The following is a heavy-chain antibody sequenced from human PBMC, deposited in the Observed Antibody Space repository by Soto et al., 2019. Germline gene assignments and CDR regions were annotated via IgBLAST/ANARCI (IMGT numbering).Heavy chain of an antibody. V-gene: IGHV3-53*04. Sequence: GTLRLSCAASGFTVSSNYMSWVRQAPGKGLEWVSVIYSGGSTYYADSVKGRFTLSRHNSKNTLYLQMNSLRAEDTAVYYCARVHCRAGSCCFDYWGQGTLVTVSS. J-gene: IGHJ4*02. CDR1: GFTVSSNY. D-gene: IGHD2-15*01. CDR3: ARVHCRAGSCCFDY. CDR2: IYSGGST.